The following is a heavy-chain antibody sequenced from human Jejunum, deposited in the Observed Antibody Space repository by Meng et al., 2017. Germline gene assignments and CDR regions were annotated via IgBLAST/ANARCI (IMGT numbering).Heavy chain of an antibody. CDR1: GGSLSTA. J-gene: IGHJ4*02. D-gene: IGHD3-22*01. V-gene: IGHV4-4*03. CDR3: ARVQGDFYDNDAYYSYFAY. Sequence: VECHVSGPELVGPRGPLALTCPVSGGSLSTAWVWVRQPPGKVLEWFGYIDHSETTNYNPSLQSRVTISVDKSENQFSLKLRSVTAADTAVYYCARVQGDFYDNDAYYSYFAYWGPGALVTVSS. CDR2: IDHSETT.